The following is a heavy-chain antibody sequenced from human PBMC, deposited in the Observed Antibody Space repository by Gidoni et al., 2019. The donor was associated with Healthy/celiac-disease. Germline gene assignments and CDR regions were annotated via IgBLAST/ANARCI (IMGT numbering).Heavy chain of an antibody. CDR2: ISGSGGST. CDR1: GFTFSSYA. CDR3: AKGRYDSSGYLPHYYYYGMDV. Sequence: EVQLLESGGGLVQPGASLRLSCAASGFTFSSYAMSCVRQAPGKGLDWVSAISGSGGSTYYADSVKGRFTISRDNSKNTLYLQMNSLRAEDTAVYYCAKGRYDSSGYLPHYYYYGMDVWGQGTTVTVSS. J-gene: IGHJ6*02. V-gene: IGHV3-23*01. D-gene: IGHD3-22*01.